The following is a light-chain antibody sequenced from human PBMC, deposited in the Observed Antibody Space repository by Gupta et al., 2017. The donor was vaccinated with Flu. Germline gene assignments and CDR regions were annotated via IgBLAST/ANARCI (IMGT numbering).Light chain of an antibody. CDR2: LTS. Sequence: DIVMTQSATYLTVTPGEPASISCRSTQSLLHSNGKNYWDWYLQRPGQSPQLLIYLTSTRAPGVPNRFSGSGSGTEFALKISRVEAEDVGVYYCMQKLQTPSTFGQGTKLEIK. J-gene: IGKJ2*01. V-gene: IGKV2-28*01. CDR3: MQKLQTPST. CDR1: QSLLHSNGKNY.